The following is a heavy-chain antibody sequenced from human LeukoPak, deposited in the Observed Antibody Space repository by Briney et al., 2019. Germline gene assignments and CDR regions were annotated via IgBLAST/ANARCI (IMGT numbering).Heavy chain of an antibody. V-gene: IGHV3-23*01. CDR3: AKRHFDWSTNYYYGMDV. D-gene: IGHD3-9*01. J-gene: IGHJ6*02. CDR1: GFTFSSYA. Sequence: GASLRLSCAASGFTFSSYAMSWLRQAPGKGLEWVSGISGNAVNIFYADSLRSRFTISRDNTNNTLFLLITSLRAEDTAVYYCAKRHFDWSTNYYYGMDVWGQGTTVTVSS. CDR2: ISGNAVNI.